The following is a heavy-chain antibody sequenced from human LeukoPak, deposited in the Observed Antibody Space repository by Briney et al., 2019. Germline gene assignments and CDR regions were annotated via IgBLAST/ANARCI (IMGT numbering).Heavy chain of an antibody. CDR3: AKGRVGEWLVLGH. Sequence: GGSLRLSCAASGFTFSYYWMHWVRQAPGKGLVWVSRINSDGSSTTYADSVKGRFTISRDNAKSTLYLQMNSLRAEDTAVYYCAKGRVGEWLVLGHWGQGTLVTVSS. CDR2: INSDGSST. J-gene: IGHJ1*01. CDR1: GFTFSYYW. D-gene: IGHD6-19*01. V-gene: IGHV3-74*01.